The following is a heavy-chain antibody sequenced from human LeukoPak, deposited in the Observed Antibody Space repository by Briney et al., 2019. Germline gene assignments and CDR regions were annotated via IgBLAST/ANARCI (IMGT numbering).Heavy chain of an antibody. D-gene: IGHD2-15*01. J-gene: IGHJ5*02. CDR1: GFTFGIYA. Sequence: GGSLRLSCAASGFTFGIYAMNWVRQAPGKGLEWVSYIGPSGSNIYYADSVKGRFTISRDNAKNSLYLQMNSLRAEDTAVYYCARDRISRLDPWGQGTLVTVSS. V-gene: IGHV3-21*05. CDR3: ARDRISRLDP. CDR2: IGPSGSNI.